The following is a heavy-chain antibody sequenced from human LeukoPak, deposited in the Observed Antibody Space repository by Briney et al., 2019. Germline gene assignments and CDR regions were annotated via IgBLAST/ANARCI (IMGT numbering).Heavy chain of an antibody. CDR2: ISNSGDFI. Sequence: GGSLRLSCAASGFTFSSYSMNWVRQAPGKGLEWVSYISNSGDFIAYADSVKGRFTISRDNAKKSLFLQMNSLRAEDTAVYYCARARGTGPGAHFDYWGQGTLVIVSS. CDR3: ARARGTGPGAHFDY. CDR1: GFTFSSYS. D-gene: IGHD3-10*01. J-gene: IGHJ4*02. V-gene: IGHV3-21*05.